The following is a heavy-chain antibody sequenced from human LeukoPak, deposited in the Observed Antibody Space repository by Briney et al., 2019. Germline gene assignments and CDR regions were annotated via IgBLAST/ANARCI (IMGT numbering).Heavy chain of an antibody. CDR3: ARMDMAALVDY. CDR2: ISSSGSTI. Sequence: GGSLRLSCAASGFTFSDYYMSWIRQAPGKGLEWVSYISSSGSTIYYADSVKGRFTISRDNAKNSLYLQMNRLRAEDTAVYYCARMDMAALVDYWGQGTLVTVSS. D-gene: IGHD2-2*03. CDR1: GFTFSDYY. V-gene: IGHV3-11*04. J-gene: IGHJ4*02.